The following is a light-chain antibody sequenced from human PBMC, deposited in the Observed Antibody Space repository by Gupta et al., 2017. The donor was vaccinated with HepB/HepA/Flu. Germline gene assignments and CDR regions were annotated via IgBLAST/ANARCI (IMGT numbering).Light chain of an antibody. CDR1: QSLLHSNGYNY. J-gene: IGKJ1*01. CDR2: LGF. V-gene: IGKV2-28*01. Sequence: DIVMTQSPLSLPVTPGEPDSISCRSSQSLLHSNGYNYLDWYLQKPGQSPQLLIYLGFNRASGVPDRFSGSGSGTDFTLKISRVEAEDVGVYYCMQALQTRWTFGQGTKVEIK. CDR3: MQALQTRWT.